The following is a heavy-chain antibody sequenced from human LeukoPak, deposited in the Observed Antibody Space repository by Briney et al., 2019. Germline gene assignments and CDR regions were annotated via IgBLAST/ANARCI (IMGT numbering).Heavy chain of an antibody. CDR3: ARTIVGATDY. CDR1: GYTFTDYY. J-gene: IGHJ4*02. CDR2: INPNSGDT. D-gene: IGHD1-26*01. V-gene: IGHV1-2*02. Sequence: ASVKVSCKASGYTFTDYYINWVRQAPGPGLEWMGWINPNSGDTNYAQKFQDRVTMTRDTSISTAYIELNLLRSDDTAVYYCARTIVGATDYWGQGTLVTVSS.